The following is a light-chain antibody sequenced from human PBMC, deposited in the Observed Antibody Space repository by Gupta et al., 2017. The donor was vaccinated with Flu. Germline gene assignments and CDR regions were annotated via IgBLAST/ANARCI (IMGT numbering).Light chain of an antibody. J-gene: IGLJ2*01. CDR2: EVN. Sequence: YGSGYKHHPITVPKLMIYEVNNRPSGMSNRFSGSKSGNTASLTISGLQTEDETDYYCHSYTGGTTPWVFGGGTKLTVL. CDR3: HSYTGGTTPWV. CDR1: Y. V-gene: IGLV2-14*01.